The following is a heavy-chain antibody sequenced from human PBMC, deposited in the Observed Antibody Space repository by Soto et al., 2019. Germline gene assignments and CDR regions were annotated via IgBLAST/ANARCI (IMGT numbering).Heavy chain of an antibody. CDR3: ARGLTVTNYNWVDP. CDR2: VNSDGSSI. D-gene: IGHD4-4*01. J-gene: IGHJ5*02. Sequence: PGGSLRLSCAASGFTFSTSWMHWVRQAPGKGLVWVSRVNSDGSSISYADSVKGRFTISRDNAKNTLYLQMSSLRAEDTAVYYCARGLTVTNYNWVDPWGQGTLVTVSS. CDR1: GFTFSTSW. V-gene: IGHV3-74*01.